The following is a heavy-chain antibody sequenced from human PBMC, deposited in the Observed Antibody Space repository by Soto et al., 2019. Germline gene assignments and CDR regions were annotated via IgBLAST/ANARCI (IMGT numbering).Heavy chain of an antibody. CDR3: SRVDPGETSPFDH. D-gene: IGHD3-10*01. CDR2: INPFDGSR. V-gene: IGHV1-46*03. J-gene: IGHJ4*02. CDR1: GYIFTSYY. Sequence: ASVKVSCKASGYIFTSYYLHWVRQAPGQGLEWMGWINPFDGSRMFAQSFQGRVTFTRDTSTSTVYVELSGLRSDDMAVYYCSRVDPGETSPFDHWGQGTLVTVSS.